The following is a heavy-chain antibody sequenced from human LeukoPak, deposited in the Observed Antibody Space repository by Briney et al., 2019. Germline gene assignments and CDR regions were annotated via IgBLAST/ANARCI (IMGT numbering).Heavy chain of an antibody. J-gene: IGHJ3*02. Sequence: ASVKLSCKASGGTFSSYAISWVRQAPGQGLEWMGGIIPIFGTANYAQKFQGRVTITADESTSTAYMELSSLRSEDTAVYYCARVECSSTSCYLDAFDIWGQGTMVTVSS. CDR1: GGTFSSYA. CDR2: IIPIFGTA. D-gene: IGHD2-2*01. V-gene: IGHV1-69*13. CDR3: ARVECSSTSCYLDAFDI.